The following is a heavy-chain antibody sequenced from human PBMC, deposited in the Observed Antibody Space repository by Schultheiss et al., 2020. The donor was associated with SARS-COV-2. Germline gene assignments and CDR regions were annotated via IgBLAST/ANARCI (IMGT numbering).Heavy chain of an antibody. J-gene: IGHJ6*02. D-gene: IGHD3-3*01. CDR2: ISYDGSNK. CDR3: AREFSEWWSAGYYYYYGMDV. CDR1: GFTFSSYA. V-gene: IGHV3-30*01. Sequence: GGSLRLSCAASGFTFSSYAMHWVRQAPGKGLEWVAVISYDGSNKYYADSVKGRFTISRDNSKNTLYLQMNSLRAEDTAVYYCAREFSEWWSAGYYYYYGMDVWGQGTTVTVSS.